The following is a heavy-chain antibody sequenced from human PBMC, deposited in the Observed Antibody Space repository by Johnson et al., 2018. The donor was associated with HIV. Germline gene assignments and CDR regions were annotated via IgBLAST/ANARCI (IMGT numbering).Heavy chain of an antibody. CDR1: GFTFRSYG. D-gene: IGHD6-13*01. V-gene: IGHV3-30*03. CDR3: ARDTRNRPYSSSWLVDAFDI. J-gene: IGHJ3*02. CDR2: ISYAGRHK. Sequence: QMLLVESGGGVVQPGRSLRLSCAASGFTFRSYGMHWVRQGPGKGLEWVAVISYAGRHKYYGDSVKGRFTISRDNSKNTLYLQMNSLRAEDTAVYYCARDTRNRPYSSSWLVDAFDIWGQGTMVTVSS.